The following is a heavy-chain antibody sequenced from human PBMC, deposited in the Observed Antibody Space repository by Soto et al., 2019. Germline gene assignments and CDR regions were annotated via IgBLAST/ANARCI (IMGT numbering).Heavy chain of an antibody. CDR2: ISAYNGNT. J-gene: IGHJ4*02. V-gene: IGHV1-18*01. CDR1: GYTFSSYG. CDR3: ARVRAPWSYCGGDCYFPLVY. Sequence: ASVKVSCKASGYTFSSYGISWVRQAPGQGLEWMGWISAYNGNTNYAQKFQGRVTMTTDTSTSTAYMELRSLRSDDTAVYYCARVRAPWSYCGGDCYFPLVYWGQGTLVTVSS. D-gene: IGHD2-21*02.